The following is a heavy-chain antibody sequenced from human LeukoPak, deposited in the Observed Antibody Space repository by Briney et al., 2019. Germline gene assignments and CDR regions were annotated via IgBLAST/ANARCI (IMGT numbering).Heavy chain of an antibody. D-gene: IGHD3-22*01. CDR3: ARVVGYYYDSSGKAVYYFDY. J-gene: IGHJ4*02. CDR2: IYHSGST. Sequence: SETLSLTCAVSGGSISSSNWWSWVRQPPGKGLGWIGEIYHSGSTNYNPSLKSRVTISVDKSKNQFSLKLSSVTAADTAVYYCARVVGYYYDSSGKAVYYFDYWGQGTLVTVSS. CDR1: GGSISSSNW. V-gene: IGHV4-4*02.